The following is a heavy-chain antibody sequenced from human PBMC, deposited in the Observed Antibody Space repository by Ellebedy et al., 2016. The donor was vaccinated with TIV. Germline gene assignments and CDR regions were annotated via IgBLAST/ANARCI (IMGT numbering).Heavy chain of an antibody. D-gene: IGHD6-13*01. CDR2: IKQDGSGK. V-gene: IGHV3-7*01. Sequence: GGSLRLXXAASGFTFSSYWMSWVRQAPGKGLEWVANIKQDGSGKYYVDSVKGRFTISRDNAKNSLYLQMNSLRAEDTAVYYCARETGYSSSWYLPKPISDWYFDLWGRGTLVTVSS. J-gene: IGHJ2*01. CDR3: ARETGYSSSWYLPKPISDWYFDL. CDR1: GFTFSSYW.